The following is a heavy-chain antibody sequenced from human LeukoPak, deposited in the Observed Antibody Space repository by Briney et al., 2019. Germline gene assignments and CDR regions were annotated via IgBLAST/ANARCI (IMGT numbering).Heavy chain of an antibody. CDR1: GFTFSSYT. Sequence: GGSLRLSCAASGFTFSSYTMNWVRQAPGKGLEWVSSITSSSSYIYYADSVKGRFTISRDNAKNSLYLQMNSLRAEDTAVYYCARNCSDDILTGYYIHYYYMDVWGKGTTVTVSS. J-gene: IGHJ6*03. D-gene: IGHD3-9*01. V-gene: IGHV3-21*01. CDR2: ITSSSSYI. CDR3: ARNCSDDILTGYYIHYYYMDV.